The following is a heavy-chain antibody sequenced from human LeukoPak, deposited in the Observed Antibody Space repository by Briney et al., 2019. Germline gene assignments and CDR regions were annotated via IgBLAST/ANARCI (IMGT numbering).Heavy chain of an antibody. CDR1: GGSISSYY. D-gene: IGHD6-19*01. CDR2: IYYSGST. CDR3: ARLPLSSGWPDYFDY. J-gene: IGHJ4*02. V-gene: IGHV4-59*01. Sequence: SETLSLTCTVSGGSISSYYWSWIRQPPGKGLEWIGYIYYSGSTNYNPSLKSRVTISVDTSKNQFSLKLSSVTAADTAVYYCARLPLSSGWPDYFDYWGQGTLVTVSS.